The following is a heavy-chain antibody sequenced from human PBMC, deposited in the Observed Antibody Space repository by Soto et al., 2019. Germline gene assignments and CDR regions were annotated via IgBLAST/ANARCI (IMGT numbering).Heavy chain of an antibody. V-gene: IGHV1-3*01. D-gene: IGHD3-9*01. CDR2: INGGNANT. CDR3: VREGYYETLTGYPGDY. Sequence: ASVKVSCKSSGYTFTTYGMHWVRQAPGQRLEWMGWINGGNANTKYSQKFQGRVTITRDTSASTVYMEMSSLRSEDTAVYYCVREGYYETLTGYPGDYWGQGTLVPVSS. J-gene: IGHJ4*02. CDR1: GYTFTTYG.